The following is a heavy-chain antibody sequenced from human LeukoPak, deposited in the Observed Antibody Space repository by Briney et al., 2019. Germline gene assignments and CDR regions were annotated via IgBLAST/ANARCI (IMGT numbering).Heavy chain of an antibody. CDR1: GFTVSSNY. CDR2: IYSGGST. J-gene: IGHJ3*02. D-gene: IGHD6-19*01. V-gene: IGHV3-53*01. CDR3: AAPAGGTVSDAFDI. Sequence: GGSLRLSCAASGFTVSSNYMSWVRQAPGKGLEWVSVIYSGGSTYYADSVKGRFTISRDNAKNSLYLQMNSLRAEDTAVYYCAAPAGGTVSDAFDIWGQGTMVTVSS.